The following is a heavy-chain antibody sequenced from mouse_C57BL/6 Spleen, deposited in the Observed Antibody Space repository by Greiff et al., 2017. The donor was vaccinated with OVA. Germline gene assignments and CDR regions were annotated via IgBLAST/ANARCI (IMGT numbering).Heavy chain of an antibody. V-gene: IGHV1-55*01. D-gene: IGHD2-3*01. CDR1: GYTFTSYW. Sequence: QVQLQQPGAELVKPGASVKMSCKASGYTFTSYWITWVKQRPGQGLEWIGDIYPGSGSTNYNEKFKSKATMTVDTSSSTAYMQLSSLTSEDSDVYDCVGTRRECWFAYWGKGTLVTVSA. CDR3: VGTRRECWFAY. CDR2: IYPGSGST. J-gene: IGHJ3*01.